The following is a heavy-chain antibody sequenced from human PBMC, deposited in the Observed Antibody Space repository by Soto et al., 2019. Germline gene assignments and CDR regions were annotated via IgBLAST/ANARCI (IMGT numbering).Heavy chain of an antibody. D-gene: IGHD4-4*01. Sequence: EVQLLESGGGLVQPGGSLRLSCAASGFTFSSYAMSWVRQAPGKGLEWVSAISGSGGSTYYADSVKGRFTISRDNSKNTLYLQMNSLRAEDTAVYYCAKTPDYDYSFRYNWLDPWGQGTLVTVSS. CDR2: ISGSGGST. J-gene: IGHJ5*02. V-gene: IGHV3-23*01. CDR3: AKTPDYDYSFRYNWLDP. CDR1: GFTFSSYA.